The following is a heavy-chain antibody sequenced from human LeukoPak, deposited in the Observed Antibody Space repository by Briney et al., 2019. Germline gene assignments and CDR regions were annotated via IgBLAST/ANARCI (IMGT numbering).Heavy chain of an antibody. CDR1: GGSISSSSYY. D-gene: IGHD3-9*01. CDR2: IYYSGST. CDR3: ASYRILTGYREVPYYYYYGMGV. J-gene: IGHJ6*02. Sequence: KTSETLSLTCTVSGGSISSSSYYWGWIRQPPGKGLEWIGSIYYSGSTNYNPSLKSRVTISVDTSKNQFSLKLSSVTAADTAVYYCASYRILTGYREVPYYYYYGMGVWGQGTTVTVSS. V-gene: IGHV4-39*07.